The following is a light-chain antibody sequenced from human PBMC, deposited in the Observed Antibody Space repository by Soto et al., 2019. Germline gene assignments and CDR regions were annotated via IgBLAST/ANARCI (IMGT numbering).Light chain of an antibody. CDR2: SNT. Sequence: QSVLTQPPSASGTPGQRVTISCSGSMSNIGTNTVSWYQHLPGTSPKLLIYSNTGRPSGVPDRFSGSQSGTSASLAISGLQSEDEAGYYCAAWDDSLNAVVFGGGTKLTVL. V-gene: IGLV1-44*01. CDR3: AAWDDSLNAVV. CDR1: MSNIGTNT. J-gene: IGLJ2*01.